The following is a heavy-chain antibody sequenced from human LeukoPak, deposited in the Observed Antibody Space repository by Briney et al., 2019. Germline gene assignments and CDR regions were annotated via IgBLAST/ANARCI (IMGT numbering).Heavy chain of an antibody. CDR1: GYTFTSYY. J-gene: IGHJ4*02. V-gene: IGHV1-46*01. Sequence: ASVKVSCKASGYTFTSYYMHWVRQAPGQGRERMGLINPSGGSTSYAQKFQGRVTITRDTSTSTVYMELSSLRSEDTAVYYCARGPIIVVVPAAMFDFDYWGQGTLVTVSS. CDR3: ARGPIIVVVPAAMFDFDY. D-gene: IGHD2-2*01. CDR2: INPSGGST.